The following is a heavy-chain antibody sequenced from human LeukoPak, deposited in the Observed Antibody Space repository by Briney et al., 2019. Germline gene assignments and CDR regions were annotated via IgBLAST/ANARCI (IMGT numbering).Heavy chain of an antibody. D-gene: IGHD3-10*01. CDR1: GFTFSNYG. CDR3: AKYYYGSGSQRYFDY. Sequence: PGGSLRLSCAASGFTFSNYGMHWVRQAPGKGLEWVAFIRYDGNNKNYADFVKGRFTSSRDNSKNTLYLQMNSLRAEDTAVYYCAKYYYGSGSQRYFDYWGQGTLVTVSS. J-gene: IGHJ4*02. CDR2: IRYDGNNK. V-gene: IGHV3-30*02.